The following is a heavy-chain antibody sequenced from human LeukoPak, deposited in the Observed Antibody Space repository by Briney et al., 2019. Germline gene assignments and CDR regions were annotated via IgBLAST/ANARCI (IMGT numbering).Heavy chain of an antibody. Sequence: PSETLTLTCAVYGGSFSGYSWSWIRQPPGKGLEWIGEINHSGSTNYNPSLKSRVTISLDTSRNQFSLKLNSVTAADTAVYYCAKSNGYGLVDIWGQGTMVTVSS. D-gene: IGHD3-10*01. J-gene: IGHJ3*02. CDR3: AKSNGYGLVDI. CDR2: INHSGST. V-gene: IGHV4-34*01. CDR1: GGSFSGYS.